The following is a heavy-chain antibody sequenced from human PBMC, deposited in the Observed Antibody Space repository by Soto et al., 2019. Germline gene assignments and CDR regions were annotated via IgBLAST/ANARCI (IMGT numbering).Heavy chain of an antibody. CDR3: ARDVNYDFWSGYDGVYYMEV. J-gene: IGHJ6*03. V-gene: IGHV1-69*13. D-gene: IGHD3-3*01. CDR2: IIPIFGTA. Sequence: SVKVSCKASGGTFSSYAISWVRQAPGQGLEWMGGIIPIFGTANYAQKFQGRVTITADESTSTAYMELSSLRSEDTAVYYCARDVNYDFWSGYDGVYYMEVWGKGTTVTVSS. CDR1: GGTFSSYA.